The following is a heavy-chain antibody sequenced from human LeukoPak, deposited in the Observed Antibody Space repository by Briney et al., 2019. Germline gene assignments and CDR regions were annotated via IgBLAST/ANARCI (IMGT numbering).Heavy chain of an antibody. CDR3: ARAQFGDCLDY. CDR1: GFTFRNYG. V-gene: IGHV3-30*03. Sequence: GKSLRLSCVASGFTFRNYGIHWVRQAPGKGLEWVAVISYDGSNKYYADSVKGRFTISRDNSKNTLYLQMNSLRAEDTAVYYCARAQFGDCLDYWGQGTLVTVSS. J-gene: IGHJ4*02. D-gene: IGHD2-21*02. CDR2: ISYDGSNK.